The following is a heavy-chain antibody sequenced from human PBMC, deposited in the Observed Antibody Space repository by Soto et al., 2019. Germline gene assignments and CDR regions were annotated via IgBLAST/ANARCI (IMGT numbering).Heavy chain of an antibody. CDR3: ASRLVDNDY. Sequence: EALSLTCTVSGGSVSSGSYYWSWIRQPPGKGLEWIGYIYYSGSTNYNPSLKSRVTISVDTSKNQFSLKLSSVTAADTAVYYCASRLVDNDYWGQGTLVTVSS. CDR1: GGSVSSGSYY. J-gene: IGHJ4*02. D-gene: IGHD6-19*01. CDR2: IYYSGST. V-gene: IGHV4-61*01.